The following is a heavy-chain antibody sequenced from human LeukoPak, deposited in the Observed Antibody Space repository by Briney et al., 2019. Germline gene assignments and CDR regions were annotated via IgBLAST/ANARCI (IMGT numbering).Heavy chain of an antibody. CDR3: ASRMYYYYGMDV. J-gene: IGHJ6*02. CDR1: GGSFSDYY. Sequence: SETLSLTCAVYGGSFSDYYWSWIRQSPGKGLEWIGEIDHRESTTYNPSLKSRVTISVDTSKNQFSLKLNSVTAADTAVYYCASRMYYYYGMDVWGQGTTVIVSS. CDR2: IDHREST. V-gene: IGHV4-34*01.